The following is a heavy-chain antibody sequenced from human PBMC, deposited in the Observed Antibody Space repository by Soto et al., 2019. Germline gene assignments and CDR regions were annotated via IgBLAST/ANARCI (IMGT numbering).Heavy chain of an antibody. V-gene: IGHV3-7*05. CDR1: GFTFSSYW. Sequence: GGSLRLSCAASGFTFSSYWMSWVRQAPGKGLEWVANIKQDGSEKYYVDSVKGRFTISRDNAKNSLYLQMNSLRAEDTAVYYCARVRYYYGSGTLDYWGQGTLVTVSS. CDR3: ARVRYYYGSGTLDY. J-gene: IGHJ4*02. CDR2: IKQDGSEK. D-gene: IGHD3-10*01.